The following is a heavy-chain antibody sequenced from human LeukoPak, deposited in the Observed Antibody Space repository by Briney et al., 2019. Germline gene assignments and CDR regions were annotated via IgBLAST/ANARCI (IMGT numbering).Heavy chain of an antibody. Sequence: PSETLSLTCTVSGGSISSYYWIWIRQPPGKGLEWIGYIYYSGSTNYNPSLKSRVTISVDTSKSQFSLKLSSVTAADTAVYYCARFCSGGSCYSYDAFDIWGQGTMVTVSS. CDR1: GGSISSYY. CDR3: ARFCSGGSCYSYDAFDI. V-gene: IGHV4-59*12. J-gene: IGHJ3*02. CDR2: IYYSGST. D-gene: IGHD2-15*01.